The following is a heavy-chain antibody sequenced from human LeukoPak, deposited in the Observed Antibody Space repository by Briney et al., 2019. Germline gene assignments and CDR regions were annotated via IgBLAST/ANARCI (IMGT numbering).Heavy chain of an antibody. D-gene: IGHD2-21*01. CDR3: ARDLLAYCTDY. CDR1: GFTFSSYS. V-gene: IGHV3-21*01. Sequence: GGSLRLSCVASGFTFSSYSMNWVRQAPGKGLEWVSSISSSSSYIYYADSVKGRFTISRDNAKNSLYLQMNSLRAEDTAVYYCARDLLAYCTDYWGQGTLVTVSS. CDR2: ISSSSSYI. J-gene: IGHJ4*02.